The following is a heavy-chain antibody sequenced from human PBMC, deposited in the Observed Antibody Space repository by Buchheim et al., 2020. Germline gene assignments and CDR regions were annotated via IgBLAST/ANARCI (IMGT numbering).Heavy chain of an antibody. CDR2: IYTSGST. V-gene: IGHV4-61*02. CDR1: GGSISSGSYY. CDR3: ARVDPSGGVVPAAMNYYGMDV. D-gene: IGHD2-2*01. J-gene: IGHJ6*02. Sequence: QVQLQESGPGLVKPSQTLSLTCTVSGGSISSGSYYWSWIRQPAGKGLEWIGRIYTSGSTNYNPSLKSRVTISVDTSKNQFSLKLSSVTAADTAVYYCARVDPSGGVVPAAMNYYGMDVWGQGTT.